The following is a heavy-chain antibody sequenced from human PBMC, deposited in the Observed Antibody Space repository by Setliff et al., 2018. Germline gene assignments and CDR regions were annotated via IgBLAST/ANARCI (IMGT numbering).Heavy chain of an antibody. CDR3: AREGVDTRSSTDYRYYMDV. CDR2: ISGGGSIM. D-gene: IGHD5-18*01. J-gene: IGHJ6*03. CDR1: RFTFSSYS. Sequence: GGSLRLSCAASRFTFSSYSMSWVRQAPGKGLEWVSYISGGGSIMYYADSVRGRFTISRDNAKNSLYLQMSSLRAEDTAVYYCAREGVDTRSSTDYRYYMDVWGKGTTVTVSS. V-gene: IGHV3-48*01.